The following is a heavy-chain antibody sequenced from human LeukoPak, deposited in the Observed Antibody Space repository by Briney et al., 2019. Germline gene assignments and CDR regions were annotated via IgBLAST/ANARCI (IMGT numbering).Heavy chain of an antibody. CDR2: ISYDGSNK. CDR1: GFTFSSYG. J-gene: IGHJ4*02. V-gene: IGHV3-30*03. Sequence: PGGSLRLSCAASGFTFSSYGMHWVRQAPGKGLEWVAVISYDGSNKYYADSVKGRYTISRDNSKNTLYLQMNSLRAEDTAVYYCAIIAAAPVDYWGQGTLVTVSS. CDR3: AIIAAAPVDY. D-gene: IGHD6-13*01.